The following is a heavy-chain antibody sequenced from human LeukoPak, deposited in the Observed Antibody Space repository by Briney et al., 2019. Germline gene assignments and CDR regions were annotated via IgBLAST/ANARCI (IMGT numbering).Heavy chain of an antibody. J-gene: IGHJ5*02. Sequence: PSETLSLTCAVYGGSFSGYYWSWIRQPPGKGLEWIGEINHSGSTNYNPSLKSRVAISVDTSKNQFSLKLSSVTAADTAVYYCARGSLGEAYQLPKGWFDPWGQGTLVTVSS. CDR1: GGSFSGYY. CDR3: ARGSLGEAYQLPKGWFDP. V-gene: IGHV4-34*01. D-gene: IGHD2-2*01. CDR2: INHSGST.